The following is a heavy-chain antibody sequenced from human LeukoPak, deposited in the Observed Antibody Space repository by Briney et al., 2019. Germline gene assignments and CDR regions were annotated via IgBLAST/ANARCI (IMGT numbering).Heavy chain of an antibody. CDR3: ARGEYCSGGSCITEGFLDY. Sequence: SETLSLTCTVSGGSISSSSYYWGWIRQPPGKGLEWIGEINHSGSTNYNPSLKSRVTISVDTSKNQFSLKLSSVTAADTAVYYCARGEYCSGGSCITEGFLDYWGQGTLVTVSS. D-gene: IGHD2-15*01. J-gene: IGHJ4*02. V-gene: IGHV4-39*07. CDR1: GGSISSSSYY. CDR2: INHSGST.